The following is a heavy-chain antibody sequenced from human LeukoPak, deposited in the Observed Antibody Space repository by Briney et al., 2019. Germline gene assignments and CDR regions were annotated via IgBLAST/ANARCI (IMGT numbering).Heavy chain of an antibody. CDR2: MYHTGSS. Sequence: SETQSLTCTVSGDSVSSINYYWSWIRQPPGKGLEWIGYMYHTGSSNYNPSLKRRVTISIDTSKNQFSLKLTSVTAADTAVYYCARDQGGSSHRQAFDLWGQGTKVTVSS. D-gene: IGHD1-26*01. CDR3: ARDQGGSSHRQAFDL. V-gene: IGHV4-61*01. J-gene: IGHJ3*01. CDR1: GDSVSSINYY.